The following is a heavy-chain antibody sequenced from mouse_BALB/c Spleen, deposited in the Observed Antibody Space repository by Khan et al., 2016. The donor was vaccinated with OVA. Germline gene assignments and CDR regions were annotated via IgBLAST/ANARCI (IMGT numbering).Heavy chain of an antibody. CDR2: IYPGSGST. CDR3: ARRDYYGSSIAY. CDR1: GYNFTSYW. J-gene: IGHJ3*01. V-gene: IGHV1-55*01. Sequence: QVQLQQPGAELVKPGTSVKLSCKASGYNFTSYWINWVKLRPGQGLEWIGHIYPGSGSTYYNEKFKSKAKLTVDTSSSTAYMQLSSLASEDSALYYCARRDYYGSSIAYWGQGTLVTVSA. D-gene: IGHD1-1*01.